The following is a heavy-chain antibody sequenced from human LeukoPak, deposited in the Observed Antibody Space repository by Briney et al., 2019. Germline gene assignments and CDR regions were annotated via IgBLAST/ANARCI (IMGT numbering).Heavy chain of an antibody. CDR3: ARSADYYGSGRGIDT. CDR1: GSRFTSYW. Sequence: GESLQISCKGSGSRFTSYWIGWVRQLPGKGLEWMGIIYPGDSDTRYSPSFQGQVTISADKSISTAYLQWSSLKASDTAMYYCARSADYYGSGRGIDTGGQGTLVTVSS. V-gene: IGHV5-51*01. J-gene: IGHJ5*02. CDR2: IYPGDSDT. D-gene: IGHD3-10*01.